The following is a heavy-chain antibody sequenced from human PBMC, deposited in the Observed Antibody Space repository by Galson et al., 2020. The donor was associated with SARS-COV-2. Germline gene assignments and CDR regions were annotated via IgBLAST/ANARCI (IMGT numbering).Heavy chain of an antibody. D-gene: IGHD4-4*01. Sequence: SVKVSCKASGYTFTSYYIHWVRQAPGQGLEWMGIINPSGGGTTYAQKFQGRVTMTGDTSTSTVYMELSSLRSEDTAVYYCARDSQGGNDYNYLLFWGQGTLVTVSS. CDR1: GYTFTSYY. J-gene: IGHJ4*02. CDR2: INPSGGGT. CDR3: ARDSQGGNDYNYLLF. V-gene: IGHV1-46*01.